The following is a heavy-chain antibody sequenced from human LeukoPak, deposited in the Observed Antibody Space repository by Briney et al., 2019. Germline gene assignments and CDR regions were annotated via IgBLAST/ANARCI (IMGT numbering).Heavy chain of an antibody. D-gene: IGHD3-3*01. CDR3: ARGPELRFLEWLSEGEYYFDY. V-gene: IGHV3-33*01. J-gene: IGHJ4*02. CDR1: GSTFSSYG. CDR2: IWYDGSNK. Sequence: PGRSLRLSCAASGSTFSSYGMHWVRQAPGKGLEWVAVIWYDGSNKYYADSVKGRFTISRDNSKNALYLRMNSLRAEDTAVYYCARGPELRFLEWLSEGEYYFDYWGQGTLVTVSS.